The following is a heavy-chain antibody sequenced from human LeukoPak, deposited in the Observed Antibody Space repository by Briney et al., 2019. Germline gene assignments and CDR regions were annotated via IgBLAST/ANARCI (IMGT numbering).Heavy chain of an antibody. Sequence: ASVKVSCKASGYTFTGYYMHWVRQAPGQGLEWMGWINPNNGGTSYAQKFQGRVTMTRDTSITTAYMELPSLTSDDTAVYYCTRGSSSPGPNFDYWGQGTLVTVSS. J-gene: IGHJ4*02. V-gene: IGHV1-2*02. CDR2: INPNNGGT. D-gene: IGHD6-13*01. CDR3: TRGSSSPGPNFDY. CDR1: GYTFTGYY.